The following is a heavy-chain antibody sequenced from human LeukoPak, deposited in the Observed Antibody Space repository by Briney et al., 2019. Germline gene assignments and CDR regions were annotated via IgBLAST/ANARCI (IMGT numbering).Heavy chain of an antibody. J-gene: IGHJ4*02. D-gene: IGHD1-1*01. CDR3: ARDYPTSGIVTIFDY. CDR1: GFTFSSYW. CDR2: ITASGGST. Sequence: GGSLRLSCAASGFTFSSYWMTWVRQAPGKGLEWVSSITASGGSTYCADSVKGRFTISRDNSKNTLYLQMSSLRAEDTAVYYCARDYPTSGIVTIFDYWRQGTLVTVSS. V-gene: IGHV3-23*01.